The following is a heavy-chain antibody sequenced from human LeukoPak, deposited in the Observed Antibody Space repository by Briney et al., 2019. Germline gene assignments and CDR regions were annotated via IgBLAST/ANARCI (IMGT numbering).Heavy chain of an antibody. CDR2: IYPGDSDT. V-gene: IGHV5-51*01. CDR1: GYSFTSYW. Sequence: GESLKISCKGSGYSFTSYWIGWVRQMPGKGLEWMGIIYPGDSDTRYSPSFQGQVTISADKSISTAYLQWRSLKASDTVVYYCARHNGYSYEGLDYWGQETLVTVAS. J-gene: IGHJ4*02. CDR3: ARHNGYSYEGLDY. D-gene: IGHD5-18*01.